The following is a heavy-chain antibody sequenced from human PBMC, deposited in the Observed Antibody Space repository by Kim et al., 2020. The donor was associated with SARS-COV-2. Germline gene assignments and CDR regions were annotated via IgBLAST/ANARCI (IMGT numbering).Heavy chain of an antibody. V-gene: IGHV1-24*01. CDR2: FDPEDGET. J-gene: IGHJ4*02. CDR3: ATSYGIAATPPLY. D-gene: IGHD6-13*01. Sequence: ASVKVSCKVSGYTLTELSMHWVRQAPGKGLEGMGGFDPEDGETIYAQKFQGRVTMTEDTSTDTADMEPSSLRSEDTAVYYCATSYGIAATPPLYWGQGTLVTVSS. CDR1: GYTLTELS.